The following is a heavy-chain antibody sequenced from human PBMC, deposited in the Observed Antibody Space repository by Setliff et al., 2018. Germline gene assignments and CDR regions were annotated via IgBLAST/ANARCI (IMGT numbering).Heavy chain of an antibody. CDR2: TIPIFGTT. D-gene: IGHD4-17*01. Sequence: SVKVSCKASGGTFSSYGISWVRQAPGQGLEWMGGTIPIFGTTDYAQKFQGRVTIITDESTSTAFMQLSSLRSEDTAVYYCAREVLSTVVAWDYWGQGTLVTVS. CDR1: GGTFSSYG. V-gene: IGHV1-69*05. CDR3: AREVLSTVVAWDY. J-gene: IGHJ4*02.